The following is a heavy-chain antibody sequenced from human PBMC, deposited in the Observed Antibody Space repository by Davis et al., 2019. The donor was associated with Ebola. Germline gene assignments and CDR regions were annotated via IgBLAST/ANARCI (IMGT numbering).Heavy chain of an antibody. V-gene: IGHV3-11*01. D-gene: IGHD3-10*01. J-gene: IGHJ6*02. CDR1: GFTFSDYA. Sequence: GESLKISCAASGFTFSDYAMSWVRQAPGKGPEWLSYISSGGITTYYVDSVKGRFTISRDNAKNSLYLQMNSLRAEDTAVYYCARYGSGGDYGMDVWGQGTTVTVSS. CDR2: ISSGGITT. CDR3: ARYGSGGDYGMDV.